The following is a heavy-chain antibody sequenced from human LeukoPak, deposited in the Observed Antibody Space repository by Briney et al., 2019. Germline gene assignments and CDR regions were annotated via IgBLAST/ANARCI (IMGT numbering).Heavy chain of an antibody. J-gene: IGHJ6*03. CDR2: IWYDGSNK. CDR1: GFTFSSHG. CDR3: ARAGIVGLYYYYMDV. Sequence: GSSLRLSCAASGFTFSSHGMHGVRQAPGKGLEWVAVIWYDGSNKYYADSVKGRFTISRDNSKNTLYLQVNSLRAEDTAVYYCARAGIVGLYYYYMDVWGKGTTVTVSS. D-gene: IGHD2-21*01. V-gene: IGHV3-33*01.